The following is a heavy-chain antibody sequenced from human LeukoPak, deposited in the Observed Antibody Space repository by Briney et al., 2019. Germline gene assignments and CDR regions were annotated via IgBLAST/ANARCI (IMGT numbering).Heavy chain of an antibody. CDR3: ARDTEMATTYEPRYDY. J-gene: IGHJ4*02. Sequence: ASVKVSCKASGYTFTSYYMHWVRQAPGQGLEWMGIINPSGGSTSYAQKFQGRVTMTRDTSTSTVYMELSSLRSKDTAVYYCARDTEMATTYEPRYDYWGQGTLVTVSS. CDR2: INPSGGST. V-gene: IGHV1-46*01. CDR1: GYTFTSYY. D-gene: IGHD5-24*01.